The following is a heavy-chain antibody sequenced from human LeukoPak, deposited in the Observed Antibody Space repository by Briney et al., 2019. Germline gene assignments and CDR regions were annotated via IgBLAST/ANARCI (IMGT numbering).Heavy chain of an antibody. CDR2: ISSSSSYI. D-gene: IGHD2-15*01. Sequence: GGSLRLSCAASGFTFSSYSMNWVRQAPGKGLEWVSSISSSSSYIYYADSVKGRFTISRDNAKNSLYLQMNSLRAEDTAVYYCARDLMGYCSGGSCYGNNWFDPWGQGTLVTVSS. CDR1: GFTFSSYS. V-gene: IGHV3-21*01. J-gene: IGHJ5*02. CDR3: ARDLMGYCSGGSCYGNNWFDP.